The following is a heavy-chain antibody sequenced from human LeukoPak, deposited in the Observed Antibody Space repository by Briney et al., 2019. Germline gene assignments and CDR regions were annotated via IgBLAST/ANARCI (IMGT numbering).Heavy chain of an antibody. CDR1: GGSISSSSYY. CDR3: ARQILYYGSGSSPDWFDP. Sequence: PSETLSLTCTVPGGSISSSSYYWGWIRQPPGKGLEWIGSIYYSGSTYYNPSLKSRVTISVDTSKNQFSLKLSSVTAADTAVYYCARQILYYGSGSSPDWFDPWGQGTLVTVSS. J-gene: IGHJ5*02. D-gene: IGHD3-10*01. V-gene: IGHV4-39*01. CDR2: IYYSGST.